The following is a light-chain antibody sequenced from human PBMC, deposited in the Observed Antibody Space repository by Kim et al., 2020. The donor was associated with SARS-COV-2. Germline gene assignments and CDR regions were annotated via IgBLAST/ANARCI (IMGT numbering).Light chain of an antibody. CDR1: QTVSSK. CDR3: QQYDSWLS. Sequence: SVSPGERATLSCRASQTVSSKLAWYQQTPGQPPRLHIYDASTRATGIPAKFSGTGSGTDFTLIISSLQSEDSAVYYCQQYDSWLSFGGGTKVDIK. J-gene: IGKJ4*01. CDR2: DAS. V-gene: IGKV3D-15*01.